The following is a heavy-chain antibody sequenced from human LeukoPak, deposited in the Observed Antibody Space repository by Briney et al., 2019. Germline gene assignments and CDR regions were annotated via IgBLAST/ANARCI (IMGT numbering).Heavy chain of an antibody. CDR2: ISSSGDTK. D-gene: IGHD6-13*01. CDR1: GFTFSKYE. Sequence: GGSLRLSCAASGFTFSKYELNLVRQAPGKGLEWVSYISSSGDTKYYADPMKGRFTISRDNAKNSLYLQMDSLRAEDTAPYYCTSHGSGYYFDYSGQGTLVTVSS. CDR3: TSHGSGYYFDY. J-gene: IGHJ4*02. V-gene: IGHV3-48*03.